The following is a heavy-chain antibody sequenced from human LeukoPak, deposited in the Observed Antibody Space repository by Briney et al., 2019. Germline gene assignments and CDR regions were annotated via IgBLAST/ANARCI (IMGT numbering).Heavy chain of an antibody. V-gene: IGHV3-66*02. CDR1: GFTVSSNY. D-gene: IGHD1-26*01. CDR2: TYSGGST. CDR3: ASFTSGGSYLYFDY. Sequence: PGGSLRLSCAASGFTVSSNYMSWVRQAPGKGLEWVSVTYSGGSTYYADSVKGRFTISRDNSKNTLYLQMNSLRAEDTAVYYCASFTSGGSYLYFDYWGQGTLVTVSS. J-gene: IGHJ4*02.